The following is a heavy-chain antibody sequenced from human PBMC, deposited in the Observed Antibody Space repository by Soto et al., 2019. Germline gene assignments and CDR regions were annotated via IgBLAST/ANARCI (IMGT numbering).Heavy chain of an antibody. CDR3: ASRWGSGPTKSGEAQPLDC. Sequence: GGSLRLSYAASGLTFSSYSMNWVRQAPPKGLEWVSYISSSSSTMYYADSVKGRFTISRDNSKNTLYLQMNSLRAEDTAVYYCASRWGSGPTKSGEAQPLDCWGQGTLVTVSS. V-gene: IGHV3-48*01. CDR1: GLTFSSYS. CDR2: ISSSSSTM. J-gene: IGHJ4*02. D-gene: IGHD3-10*01.